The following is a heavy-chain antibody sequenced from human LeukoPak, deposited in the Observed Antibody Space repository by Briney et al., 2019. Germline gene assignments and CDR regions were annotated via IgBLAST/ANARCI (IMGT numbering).Heavy chain of an antibody. J-gene: IGHJ6*03. CDR2: LYYSGST. D-gene: IGHD1-14*01. V-gene: IGHV4-39*07. Sequence: SETLSLTCTVSGGSITGSSYFWGWIRQPPGKGLEWIGSLYYSGSTYYNPSLKSRVSISVDTSKNQFSLKLSSVTAADTAVYYCARLNRYYYYMDVWGKGTTVTVSS. CDR1: GGSITGSSYF. CDR3: ARLNRYYYYMDV.